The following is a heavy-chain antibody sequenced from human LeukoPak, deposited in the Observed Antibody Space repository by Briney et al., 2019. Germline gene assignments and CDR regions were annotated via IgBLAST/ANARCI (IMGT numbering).Heavy chain of an antibody. Sequence: PSETLSLTCTVSGGSISSGSYYWSWIRQPAGKGLEWIGRIYTSGSTNYNPSLKSRVTISVDTSKNQFSLKLSSVTAADTAVYYCASGLNWFDPWGQGILVTVSS. CDR1: GGSISSGSYY. D-gene: IGHD5-12*01. CDR3: ASGLNWFDP. J-gene: IGHJ5*02. V-gene: IGHV4-61*02. CDR2: IYTSGST.